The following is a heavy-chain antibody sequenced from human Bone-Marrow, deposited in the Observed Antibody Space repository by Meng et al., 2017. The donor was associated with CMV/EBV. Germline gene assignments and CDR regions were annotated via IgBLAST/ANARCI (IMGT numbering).Heavy chain of an antibody. V-gene: IGHV3-74*01. Sequence: GESLKISCAASGFTFSSYAMSWVRQAPGKGPVWVARVKGDGSGTNYADFVKGRFTISRDNAKNTVFLQMNSLRAEDTALYYCAREAPGGSYFAYWGQGTLVTVSS. D-gene: IGHD1-26*01. CDR3: AREAPGGSYFAY. J-gene: IGHJ4*01. CDR2: VKGDGSGT. CDR1: GFTFSSYA.